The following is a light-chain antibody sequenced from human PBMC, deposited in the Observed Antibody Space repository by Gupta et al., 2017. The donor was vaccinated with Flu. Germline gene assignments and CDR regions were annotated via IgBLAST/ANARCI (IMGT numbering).Light chain of an antibody. Sequence: QNVTISCSGSNSNIGNNFVSWYQQLPGTAPKLLIYDNNKRPSGIPDRFSGSKSGTSATLGITGLQTGDEADYYCGTWDNNLRGVFGGGTKLTVL. CDR3: GTWDNNLRGV. V-gene: IGLV1-51*01. CDR1: NSNIGNNF. CDR2: DNN. J-gene: IGLJ3*02.